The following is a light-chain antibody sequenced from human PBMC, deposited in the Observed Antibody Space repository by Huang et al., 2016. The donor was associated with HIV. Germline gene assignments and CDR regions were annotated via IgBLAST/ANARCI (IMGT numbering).Light chain of an antibody. CDR3: QKYDSAPRT. CDR1: QVIGNS. V-gene: IGKV1-27*01. Sequence: DIQMTQSPSSLSAFVGDTVTITCRASQVIGNSLAWYQQKPGRSPKLLLYVASTLQSGVSSRFSGSGSGTDFTLTISNLQTEDVATYYCQKYDSAPRTFGQGTRV. CDR2: VAS. J-gene: IGKJ1*01.